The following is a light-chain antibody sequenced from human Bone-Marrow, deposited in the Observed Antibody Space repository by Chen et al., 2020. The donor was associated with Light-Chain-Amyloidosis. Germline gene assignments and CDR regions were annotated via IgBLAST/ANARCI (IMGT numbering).Light chain of an antibody. CDR1: QTISSNY. CDR3: QQYGTSPLT. V-gene: IGKV3-20*01. CDR2: GSS. Sequence: EIVLTHSPGTLAVSPGEGANLSCRASQTISSNYLTWYQQTVGQAPRLLIYGSSSRATGIPDRFTGSGSGTDFPLTINRLEPEDFAMYYCQQYGTSPLTFGGGTKVEIK. J-gene: IGKJ4*01.